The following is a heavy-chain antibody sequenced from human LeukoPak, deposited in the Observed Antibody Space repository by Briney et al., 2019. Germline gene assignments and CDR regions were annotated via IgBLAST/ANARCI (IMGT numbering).Heavy chain of an antibody. CDR3: ARGYGSVSYLGFDY. CDR2: IYYRGST. CDR1: GVSISSYY. V-gene: IGHV4-59*12. D-gene: IGHD3-10*01. Sequence: SETLSLTCTVSGVSISSYYWSWIRQPPGKGLEWFGYIYYRGSTNYNPSLKSRVTISVDTYKNQLSLKVISVTRADRAVYYCARGYGSVSYLGFDYGGRGTLVTVSS. J-gene: IGHJ4*02.